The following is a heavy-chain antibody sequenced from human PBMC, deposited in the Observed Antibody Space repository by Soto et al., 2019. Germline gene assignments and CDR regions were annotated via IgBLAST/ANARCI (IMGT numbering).Heavy chain of an antibody. V-gene: IGHV4-34*01. Sequence: SDTLSLTCAVYGGSFSGYYWTWIRQPPGTGLEWIGEISHSGSTNYNPSLKSRVTISVDTSKNQFSLKLTSVTAADTAVYYCARDKITGLFDYWGQGTLVTVSS. D-gene: IGHD2-8*02. J-gene: IGHJ4*02. CDR2: ISHSGST. CDR3: ARDKITGLFDY. CDR1: GGSFSGYY.